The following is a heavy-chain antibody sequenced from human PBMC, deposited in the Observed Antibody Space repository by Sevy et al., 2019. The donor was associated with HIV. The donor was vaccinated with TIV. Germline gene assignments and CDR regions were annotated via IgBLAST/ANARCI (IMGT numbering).Heavy chain of an antibody. CDR2: IYYNGHI. Sequence: SETLSLTCTVSGGSITSLYWNWIRQPPGKGLGWIANIYYNGHINYNPSLKSRVTLSLDTSKNQFSLRLSSVTAADTAMYYCAGENAWGRGYSWGQGTLVTVS. CDR1: GGSITSLY. CDR3: AGENAWGRGYS. V-gene: IGHV4-59*08. J-gene: IGHJ4*02. D-gene: IGHD1-26*01.